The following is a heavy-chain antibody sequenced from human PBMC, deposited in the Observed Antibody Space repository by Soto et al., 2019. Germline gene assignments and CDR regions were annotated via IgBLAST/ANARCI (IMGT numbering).Heavy chain of an antibody. J-gene: IGHJ6*02. CDR1: GFTVSSNY. CDR2: IYSGGST. V-gene: IGHV3-66*01. D-gene: IGHD1-26*01. CDR3: ARDFVVGGPTINYYYGMDV. Sequence: GGSLRLSCAASGFTVSSNYMSWVRQAPGKGLEWVSVIYSGGSTYYADSVKGRFTISRDNSKNTLYLQMNSLGAGDTAVYYCARDFVVGGPTINYYYGMDVWGQGTTVTVSS.